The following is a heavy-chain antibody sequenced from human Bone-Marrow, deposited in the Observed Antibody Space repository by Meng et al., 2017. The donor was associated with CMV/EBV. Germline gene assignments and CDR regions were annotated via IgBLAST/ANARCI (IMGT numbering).Heavy chain of an antibody. D-gene: IGHD2-2*01. CDR2: INHSGST. CDR1: GGSFSGYY. Sequence: SETLSLTCAVYGGSFSGYYWSWIRQPPGKGLEWIGEINHSGSTNYNPSLKSRVTISVNTSKNQFSLKLSSVTAADTAVYYCATGPPRGVVVPAARRGYLQHWGQGTLVTVSS. CDR3: ATGPPRGVVVPAARRGYLQH. V-gene: IGHV4-34*01. J-gene: IGHJ1*01.